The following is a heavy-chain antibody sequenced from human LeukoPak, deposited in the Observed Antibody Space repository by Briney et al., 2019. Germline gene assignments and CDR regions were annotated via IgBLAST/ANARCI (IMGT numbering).Heavy chain of an antibody. Sequence: SGGSLRLSCVVSGFTVITNYMSWVRQAPGKGLEWVSSIYSGGETYYADSVKGGFTISRDISKNTVYLQMNSLRAEDTAVYYCARGPPYSSSWYGVDYWGEGTLGTVSS. CDR3: ARGPPYSSSWYGVDY. CDR1: GFTVITNY. V-gene: IGHV3-66*01. CDR2: IYSGGET. D-gene: IGHD6-13*01. J-gene: IGHJ4*02.